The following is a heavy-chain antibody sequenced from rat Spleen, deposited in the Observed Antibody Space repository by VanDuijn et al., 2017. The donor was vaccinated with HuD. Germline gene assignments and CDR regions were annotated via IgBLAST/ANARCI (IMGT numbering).Heavy chain of an antibody. J-gene: IGHJ3*01. CDR2: ISTDGGTT. D-gene: IGHD5-1*01. Sequence: EVQLVESGGGLVQPGSPLKLSCAASGFTFSNYGIHWIRQAPTKGLEWVASISTDGGTTYYRESVKGRFTVSRDNAKNTLYLQMDSLSSEDTATYYCTPEETGRRFPYWGQGTLVTVSS. V-gene: IGHV5-19*01. CDR3: TPEETGRRFPY. CDR1: GFTFSNYG.